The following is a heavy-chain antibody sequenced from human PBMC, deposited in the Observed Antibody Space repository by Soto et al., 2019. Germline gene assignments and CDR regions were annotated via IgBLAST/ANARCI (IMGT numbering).Heavy chain of an antibody. J-gene: IGHJ4*02. D-gene: IGHD2-2*01. V-gene: IGHV1-3*01. CDR1: GYTFTGYA. CDR3: ARGYCSSTSCQYYFDF. CDR2: INGGNGDT. Sequence: ASVKVSCKASGYTFTGYAIHWVRQAPGQRHEWMGWINGGNGDTKYSQKFQGRVTITRDTSASTAYMELTSLGSEDTAVYHCARGYCSSTSCQYYFDFGGQGTLVTVSS.